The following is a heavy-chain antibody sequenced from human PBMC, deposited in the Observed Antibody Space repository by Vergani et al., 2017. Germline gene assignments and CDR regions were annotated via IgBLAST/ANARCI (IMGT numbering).Heavy chain of an antibody. CDR3: AKDSHFWELQSWHYFDY. CDR1: GFTFSSFA. D-gene: IGHD1-26*01. J-gene: IGHJ4*02. V-gene: IGHV3-30*18. Sequence: QVQLVESGGGVVQPGRSLRLSCTASGFTFSSFAMHWVRQAPGKGLEWVAVISYDGSNKYYADSVKGRFTISRDNSKNTLYLQMNSLRAEDTAVYYCAKDSHFWELQSWHYFDYWGQGTLVTVSS. CDR2: ISYDGSNK.